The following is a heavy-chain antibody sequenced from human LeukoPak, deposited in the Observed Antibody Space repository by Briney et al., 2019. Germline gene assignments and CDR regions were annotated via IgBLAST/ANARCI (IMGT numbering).Heavy chain of an antibody. Sequence: SETLSLTCTVSGGSISSYYWSWIRRPPGKGLEWIGEINHGGSTNYNPSLKSRVIMSVDTSKNQFSLNLSSVTAADTAVYHCARGPVGGAFDIWGQGTVVTVSS. CDR3: ARGPVGGAFDI. V-gene: IGHV4-34*01. CDR2: INHGGST. J-gene: IGHJ3*02. CDR1: GGSISSYY. D-gene: IGHD1-26*01.